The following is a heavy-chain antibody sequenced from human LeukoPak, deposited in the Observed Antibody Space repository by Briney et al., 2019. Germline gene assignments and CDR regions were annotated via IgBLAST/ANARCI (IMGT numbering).Heavy chain of an antibody. CDR3: ARHNDPGHAFDI. V-gene: IGHV4-39*01. CDR2: IYYSGST. J-gene: IGHJ3*02. Sequence: SETLSLTCTVSGGSISSSGHYWGWIRQPPGKGLEWIGSIYYSGSTYYNPSLRSRVTISVDTSKNQFSLKLSSVTVADTAVYYCARHNDPGHAFDIWGQGTMVTVSS. D-gene: IGHD1-1*01. CDR1: GGSISSSGHY.